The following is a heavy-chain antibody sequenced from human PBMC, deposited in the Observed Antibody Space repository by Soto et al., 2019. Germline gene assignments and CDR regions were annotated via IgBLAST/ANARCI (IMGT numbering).Heavy chain of an antibody. J-gene: IGHJ6*02. Sequence: GGSLRLSCAASGFTFSNAWMSWVRQAPGKGLERVGRIKRKTDGGTTDYTAPVKDRFTISRDDSKNALYLQMNSLKTEVTAVYYCTTGIVVVIPSGMDVWGQGTTVTVSS. V-gene: IGHV3-15*01. CDR2: IKRKTDGGTT. CDR1: GFTFSNAW. D-gene: IGHD3-22*01. CDR3: TTGIVVVIPSGMDV.